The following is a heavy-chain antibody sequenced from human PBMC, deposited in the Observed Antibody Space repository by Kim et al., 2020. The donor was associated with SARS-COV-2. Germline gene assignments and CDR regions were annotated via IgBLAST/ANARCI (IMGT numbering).Heavy chain of an antibody. CDR3: ARDSFYFSGYDQGYYYYYGMDV. CDR2: INPNSGGT. V-gene: IGHV1-2*04. Sequence: ASVKVSCKASGYTFTGYYMHWVRQAPGQGLEWMGWINPNSGGTNYAQKFQGWVTMTRDTSISTAYMELSRLRSDDTAVYYCARDSFYFSGYDQGYYYYYGMDVWGQGTTVTVSS. CDR1: GYTFTGYY. D-gene: IGHD5-12*01. J-gene: IGHJ6*02.